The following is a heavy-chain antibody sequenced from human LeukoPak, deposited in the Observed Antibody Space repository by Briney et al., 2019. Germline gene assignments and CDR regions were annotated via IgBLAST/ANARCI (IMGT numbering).Heavy chain of an antibody. J-gene: IGHJ4*02. Sequence: SGTLSLTCAVSGYSISSDYYWGWIRKPPGKGLEWIGTIYHSGSTYLNPSLKSRVTISVDTSKNQFSLNLNSVTAADTAVYYCTSGPNFYYFDYWGQGTLVTVSS. CDR1: GYSISSDYY. V-gene: IGHV4-38-2*01. CDR3: TSGPNFYYFDY. CDR2: IYHSGST. D-gene: IGHD3-3*01.